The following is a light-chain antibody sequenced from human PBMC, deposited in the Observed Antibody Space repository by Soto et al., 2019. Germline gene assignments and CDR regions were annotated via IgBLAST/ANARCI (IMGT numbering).Light chain of an antibody. CDR1: QSASRW. CDR3: QQYNSYPS. J-gene: IGKJ3*01. CDR2: DAS. Sequence: DIQMTQSPSTLSASIGDRVTITCRASQSASRWLAWYQQKPGKAPKLLIYDASRLKSGVPSRFSGSGSETEFTLTISSLQPDDFATYYCQQYNSYPSFGPGTKVDIK. V-gene: IGKV1-5*01.